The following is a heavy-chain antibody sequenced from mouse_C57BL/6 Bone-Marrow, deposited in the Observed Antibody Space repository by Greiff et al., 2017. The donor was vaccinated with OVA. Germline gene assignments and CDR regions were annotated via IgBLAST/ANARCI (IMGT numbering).Heavy chain of an antibody. D-gene: IGHD1-1*01. CDR2: IWWDDDK. CDR3: ARMRRDYYGSSYGYFDY. Sequence: QVTLKVCGPGILQPSQTLSLTCSFSGFSLSTFGMGVGWIRQPSGKGLEWLAHIWWDDDKYYNPALKSRLTISKDTSKNQVFLKIANVDTADTATYYCARMRRDYYGSSYGYFDYWGQGTTLTVSS. J-gene: IGHJ2*01. CDR1: GFSLSTFGMG. V-gene: IGHV8-8*01.